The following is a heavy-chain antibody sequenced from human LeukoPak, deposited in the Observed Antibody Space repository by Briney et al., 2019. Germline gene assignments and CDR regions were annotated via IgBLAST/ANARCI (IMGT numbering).Heavy chain of an antibody. CDR1: GYTFTGYY. D-gene: IGHD2-2*01. V-gene: IGHV1-2*06. J-gene: IGHJ4*02. CDR2: INPNSGGT. CDR3: ARYVRPVPAAHAFPFDY. Sequence: ASVKVSCKASGYTFTGYYMHWVRQAPGQGLEWMGRINPNSGGTNYAHKFQGRVTMTRDTSISTAYMKLSRLRSDDTAVYYCARYVRPVPAAHAFPFDYWGQGTLVTVSS.